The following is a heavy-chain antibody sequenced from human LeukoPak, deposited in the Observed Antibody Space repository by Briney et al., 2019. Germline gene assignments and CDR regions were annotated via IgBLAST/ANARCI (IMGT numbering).Heavy chain of an antibody. J-gene: IGHJ4*02. D-gene: IGHD3-3*02. CDR3: ARDSSSFPNYFDY. CDR2: IYSDGTT. V-gene: IGHV3-53*01. CDR1: GFTVSSTY. Sequence: GGALRLSCAASGFTVSSTYMSWVRQAPGKGLEWVSLIYSDGTTFYADSVKGRFAISTDNSKNTLYLQMSSLRAEDTAVYYCARDSSSFPNYFDYWGQGTLVTVSS.